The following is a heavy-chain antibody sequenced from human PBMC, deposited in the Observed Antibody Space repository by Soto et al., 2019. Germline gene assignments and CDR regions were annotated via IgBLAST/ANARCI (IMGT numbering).Heavy chain of an antibody. Sequence: GGSLRLSCAASGFTFSDYYMSWIRQAPGKGLEWVSYISSSGSTIYYADSVKGRFTISRDNAKNSLYLQMNSLRAEDTAVYYCAKRMDSSGSRGHASDIWGQGTMVTVSS. CDR1: GFTFSDYY. CDR2: ISSSGSTI. V-gene: IGHV3-11*01. CDR3: AKRMDSSGSRGHASDI. D-gene: IGHD6-19*01. J-gene: IGHJ3*02.